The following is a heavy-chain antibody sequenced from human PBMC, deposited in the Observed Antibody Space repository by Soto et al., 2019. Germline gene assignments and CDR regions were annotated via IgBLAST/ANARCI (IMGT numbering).Heavy chain of an antibody. V-gene: IGHV5-10-1*01. J-gene: IGHJ6*02. Sequence: PGESLKISCKGSGYSFTSYWISWVRQMPGKGLEWMGRIDPSDSYTNYSPSFQGHVTISADKSISTAYLQWSSLKASDTAMYYCASSPLWTIFGVPDYYGMDVWGQGTTVTVSS. CDR1: GYSFTSYW. D-gene: IGHD3-3*01. CDR3: ASSPLWTIFGVPDYYGMDV. CDR2: IDPSDSYT.